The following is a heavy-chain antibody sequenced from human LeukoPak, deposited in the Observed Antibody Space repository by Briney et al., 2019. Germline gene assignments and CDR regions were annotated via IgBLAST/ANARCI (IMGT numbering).Heavy chain of an antibody. V-gene: IGHV4-59*01. Sequence: SETLSLTCTVSGGSISSYYWSWIRQPPGKGLEWIGYIYYSGSTNYSPSLKSRVTISVDTSKNQFSLKLSSVTAADTAVYYCARNLDCSSTSCHTVDYYYGMDVWGKGTTVTVSS. J-gene: IGHJ6*04. CDR3: ARNLDCSSTSCHTVDYYYGMDV. CDR2: IYYSGST. CDR1: GGSISSYY. D-gene: IGHD2-2*01.